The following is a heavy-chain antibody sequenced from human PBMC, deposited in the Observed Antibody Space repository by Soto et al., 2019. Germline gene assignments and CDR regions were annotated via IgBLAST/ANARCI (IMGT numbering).Heavy chain of an antibody. Sequence: GGSLRLSCAASGFTFSSYAMHWVRQAPGKGLEWVAVISYDGSNKYYADSVKGRFTISRDNSKNTLYLQMNSLRAEDTAVYYCARVITPYSYYFDYCGQGTLVTVSS. CDR2: ISYDGSNK. J-gene: IGHJ4*02. V-gene: IGHV3-30-3*01. D-gene: IGHD5-18*01. CDR3: ARVITPYSYYFDY. CDR1: GFTFSSYA.